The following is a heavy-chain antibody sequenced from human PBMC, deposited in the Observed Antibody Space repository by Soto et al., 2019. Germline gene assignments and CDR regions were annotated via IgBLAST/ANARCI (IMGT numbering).Heavy chain of an antibody. CDR3: ARGSTMGAWGLDY. D-gene: IGHD1-26*01. Sequence: ASVKVSCKTSGYSFTSYAMHWVRQAPGQMFVWMGWFNAGICDITYPQKFQGRVTITRDKSANTAYMELSSLRFEDTAVYHCARGSTMGAWGLDYWGQGTPVTVSS. CDR1: GYSFTSYA. CDR2: FNAGICDI. V-gene: IGHV1-3*01. J-gene: IGHJ4*02.